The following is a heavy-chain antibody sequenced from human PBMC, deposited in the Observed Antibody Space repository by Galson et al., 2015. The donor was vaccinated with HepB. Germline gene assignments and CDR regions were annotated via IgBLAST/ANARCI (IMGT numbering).Heavy chain of an antibody. D-gene: IGHD6-6*01. CDR2: ISSNGGTT. J-gene: IGHJ4*02. CDR3: MKGGQLVPWGGIDY. Sequence: SLRLSCAVSGFIFSRYAMHWVRQAPGKGLEYVSAISSNGGTTYYPDSVKGRFTISRDNSKNTLYLQMSSLRAEDTAVYYCMKGGQLVPWGGIDYWGQGTLVTVSS. CDR1: GFIFSRYA. V-gene: IGHV3-64D*06.